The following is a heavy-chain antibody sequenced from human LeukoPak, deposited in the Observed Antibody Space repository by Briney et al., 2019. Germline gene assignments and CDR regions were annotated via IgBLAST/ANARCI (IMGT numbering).Heavy chain of an antibody. V-gene: IGHV1-8*03. CDR2: LNPNSGKT. CDR1: GYTFTSYD. CDR3: ARGLIRNYDFWSDPTGNYSDP. D-gene: IGHD3-3*01. J-gene: IGHJ5*02. Sequence: GASVTVSCKASGYTFTSYDINWVRQATGQGLEWMGWLNPNSGKTGSTQKFQGRVAITRNTSINTAYMELSRLKSEDTAVYYCARGLIRNYDFWSDPTGNYSDPGGHGTLVTVSS.